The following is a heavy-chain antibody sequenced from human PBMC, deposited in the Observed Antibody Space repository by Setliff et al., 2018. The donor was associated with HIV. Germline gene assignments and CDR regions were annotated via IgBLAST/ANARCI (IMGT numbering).Heavy chain of an antibody. CDR1: GYTFTDYY. CDR3: ATSTGCSGWYSRKLCPFDL. CDR2: VDPEDGET. Sequence: ASVKVSCKASGYTFTDYYMHWVQQAPGKGLEWMGRVDPEDGETINAEKFQGRVTITADTSTDTAYMELSSLRSEDTAVYYCATSTGCSGWYSRKLCPFDLWGRGTLVTVSS. J-gene: IGHJ2*01. V-gene: IGHV1-69-2*01. D-gene: IGHD6-19*01.